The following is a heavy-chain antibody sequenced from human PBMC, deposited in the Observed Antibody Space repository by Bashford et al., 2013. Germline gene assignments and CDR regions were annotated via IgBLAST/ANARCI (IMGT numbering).Heavy chain of an antibody. CDR1: GYTFPSYG. CDR2: ISAYNGDT. D-gene: IGHD2-2*01. CDR3: ARSPGTCSSSTCYGSLVDYYGMDV. J-gene: IGHJ6*02. V-gene: IGHV1-18*04. Sequence: ASVKVSCKASGYTFPSYGISWVRQAPGQGLEWMGWISAYNGDTNYAQNFQGRVTMTTDTSTSTAYMELRSLRSDDTAVYYCARSPGTCSSSTCYGSLVDYYGMDVWGQGTTVTVSS.